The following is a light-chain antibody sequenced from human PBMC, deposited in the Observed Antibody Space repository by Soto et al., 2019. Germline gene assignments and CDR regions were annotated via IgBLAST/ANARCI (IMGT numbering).Light chain of an antibody. V-gene: IGLV1-44*01. CDR1: SPNIGSNA. CDR2: SND. Sequence: QSVLTQPPSVSGAPGETVTISCSGSSPNIGSNAVNWYQQVPATAPKLLIYSNDQRPSGVPDRFSASKSGTSACLAISGLQSEDEADYSCATWDDSLNGPVFGGGTKLTVL. J-gene: IGLJ2*01. CDR3: ATWDDSLNGPV.